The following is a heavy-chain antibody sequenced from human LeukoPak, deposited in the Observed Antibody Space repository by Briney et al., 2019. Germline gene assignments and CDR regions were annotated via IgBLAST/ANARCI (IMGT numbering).Heavy chain of an antibody. CDR2: ISSSGSTI. D-gene: IGHD3-10*01. V-gene: IGHV3-48*03. CDR3: AHITMVRGVRFPFDY. CDR1: GFTFSSYE. Sequence: GGSLRLSCAASGFTFSSYEMNWVRQAPGKGLEWVSYISSSGSTICYADSVKGRFTISRDNAKNSLYLQMNSLRAEDTAVYYCAHITMVRGVRFPFDYWGQGTLVTVSS. J-gene: IGHJ4*02.